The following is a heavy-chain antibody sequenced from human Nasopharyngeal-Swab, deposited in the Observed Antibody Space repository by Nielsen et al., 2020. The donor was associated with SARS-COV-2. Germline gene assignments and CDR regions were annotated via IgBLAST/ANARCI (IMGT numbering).Heavy chain of an antibody. Sequence: GGSLRLSCKGSGYSFTSYWIGWVRQMPGKGLEWMGIIYPGDSDTRYSPSFQGQVTISADKSISTAYLQWSSLKASDTATYYCARSPGIKGSYFDYWGQGTLVTVSS. CDR1: GYSFTSYW. D-gene: IGHD1-14*01. V-gene: IGHV5-51*01. CDR3: ARSPGIKGSYFDY. CDR2: IYPGDSDT. J-gene: IGHJ4*02.